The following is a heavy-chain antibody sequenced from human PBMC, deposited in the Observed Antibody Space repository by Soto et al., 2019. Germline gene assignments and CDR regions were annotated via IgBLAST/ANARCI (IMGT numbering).Heavy chain of an antibody. D-gene: IGHD6-13*01. CDR3: ARASSRSWYIPSDYYFDS. Sequence: ASVKVSCKASGYTFTSYAMHWVRQAPGQRLEWMGWINAGNGNTKYSQNFQGRVTFTRNTSASTVYLELSSLIFEDTAFFYFARASSRSWYIPSDYYFDSWGQGTLVTVSS. CDR1: GYTFTSYA. CDR2: INAGNGNT. J-gene: IGHJ4*02. V-gene: IGHV1-3*01.